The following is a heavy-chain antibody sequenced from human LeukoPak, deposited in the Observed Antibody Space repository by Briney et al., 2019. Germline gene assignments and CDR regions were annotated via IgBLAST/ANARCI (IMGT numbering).Heavy chain of an antibody. Sequence: ASVKVSCKASGYTFTGYYMHWVRQAPGQGLEWMGWINPNSGGTNYAQKFQGRVTMTRDTSISTAYMELSRLRSDDTAVYYCARDRGVHCSGGSCYSDYYYGMDVWGQGTTVTVSS. CDR2: INPNSGGT. V-gene: IGHV1-2*02. D-gene: IGHD2-15*01. CDR1: GYTFTGYY. J-gene: IGHJ6*02. CDR3: ARDRGVHCSGGSCYSDYYYGMDV.